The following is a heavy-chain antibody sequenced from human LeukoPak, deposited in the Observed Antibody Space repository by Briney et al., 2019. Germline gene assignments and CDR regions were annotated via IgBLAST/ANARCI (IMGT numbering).Heavy chain of an antibody. J-gene: IGHJ4*02. Sequence: GGSLRLSCAASGVTFSSYAMHWVRQAPGKGLEWVAVISYDGSNKYYADSVKGRFTISRDNSKNTLYLQMNSLRAEDTAVYYCASGVSGYYYIDYWGQGTLVTVSS. CDR3: ASGVSGYYYIDY. CDR1: GVTFSSYA. CDR2: ISYDGSNK. D-gene: IGHD3-22*01. V-gene: IGHV3-30-3*01.